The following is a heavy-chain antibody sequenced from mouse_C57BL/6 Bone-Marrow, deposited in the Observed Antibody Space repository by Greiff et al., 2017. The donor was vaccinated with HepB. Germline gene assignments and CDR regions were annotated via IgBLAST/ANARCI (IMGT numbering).Heavy chain of an antibody. D-gene: IGHD1-1*01. CDR1: GYTFTNYW. J-gene: IGHJ2*01. CDR3: ARSGITTVLEPFDY. V-gene: IGHV1-63*01. CDR2: IYPGGGYT. Sequence: VQLQQSGAELVRPGTSVKMSRKASGYTFTNYWIGWAKQRPGHGLEWIGDIYPGGGYTNYNEKFKGKATLTADKSSSTAYMQVSSPRPEDSAIYYCARSGITTVLEPFDYWGQGTTLTVSS.